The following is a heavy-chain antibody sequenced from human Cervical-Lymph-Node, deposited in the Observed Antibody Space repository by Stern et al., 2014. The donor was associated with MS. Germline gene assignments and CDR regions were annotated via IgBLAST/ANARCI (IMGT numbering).Heavy chain of an antibody. D-gene: IGHD2-2*01. CDR3: ARDRHNGLGYCTTADCYALNPSYGMDV. V-gene: IGHV4-31*03. CDR2: IYHSGST. Sequence: QVQLQESGPGLVKPSQTLSLTCTVSGGSITSGNYYWSWIRQYPGKGLEWIGFIYHSGSTYYNPSLKSRVTISVDTSKNQFSLKLRFLTAADTAVYYCARDRHNGLGYCTTADCYALNPSYGMDVWGQGTAVTVSS. J-gene: IGHJ6*02. CDR1: GGSITSGNYY.